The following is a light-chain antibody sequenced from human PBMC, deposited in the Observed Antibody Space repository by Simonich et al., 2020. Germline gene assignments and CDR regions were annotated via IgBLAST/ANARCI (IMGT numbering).Light chain of an antibody. J-gene: IGKJ1*01. CDR3: QQYYSTPQK. CDR2: WAS. CDR1: QSVLYSSNNKNY. V-gene: IGKV4-1*01. Sequence: DIVMTQSPDSLAVSLGERATINCKSSQSVLYSSNNKNYLAWYQQKPGKPPKLLIYWASTRESGVPDRFSGSGSGTDFTLTISSLQAEDVAVYYCQQYYSTPQKFGQGTKVEIK.